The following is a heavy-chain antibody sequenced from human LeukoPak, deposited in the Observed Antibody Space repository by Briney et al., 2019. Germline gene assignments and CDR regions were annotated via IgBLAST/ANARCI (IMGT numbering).Heavy chain of an antibody. V-gene: IGHV4-59*01. D-gene: IGHD5-18*01. CDR2: IYYSGST. Sequence: SETLSLTCTVSGGSISSYYWSWIRQPPGKGLEWIGYIYYSGSTNYNPSLKSRVTISVDTSKNQFSLKLSSVTAADTAVYYCARDRPAMVPNYYYYGMDVWGQGTTVTVSS. CDR1: GGSISSYY. CDR3: ARDRPAMVPNYYYYGMDV. J-gene: IGHJ6*02.